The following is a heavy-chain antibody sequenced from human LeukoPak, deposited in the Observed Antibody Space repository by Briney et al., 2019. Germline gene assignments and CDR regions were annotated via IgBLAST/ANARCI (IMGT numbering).Heavy chain of an antibody. J-gene: IGHJ3*02. CDR1: GFTFSSYW. CDR2: INSDGSIT. Sequence: GGSLRLSCAASGFTFSSYWMHWVRQAPGKGLVWVSRINSDGSITSYVDSVKGRFTISRDNAKNTLYLQMNSLRAEDTAVYYCAREVLSRSDAFDIWGQGTMVTVSS. V-gene: IGHV3-74*01. CDR3: AREVLSRSDAFDI. D-gene: IGHD3-16*01.